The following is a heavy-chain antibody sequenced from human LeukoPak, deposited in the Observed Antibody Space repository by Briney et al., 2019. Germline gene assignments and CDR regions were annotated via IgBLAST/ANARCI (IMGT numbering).Heavy chain of an antibody. Sequence: GGSLRLSRAHSLVTLRIYTMSWVRQAPGEGLGWVSSISGSGGFIFYADSMKGRFTISRDNAQNSLCLQMNTLRAQDTGVFYSGRNTYSTGCSGIGDWGQGTLVTVSS. CDR2: ISGSGGFI. CDR3: GRNTYSTGCSGIGD. CDR1: LVTLRIYT. J-gene: IGHJ1*01. D-gene: IGHD6-19*01. V-gene: IGHV3-21*03.